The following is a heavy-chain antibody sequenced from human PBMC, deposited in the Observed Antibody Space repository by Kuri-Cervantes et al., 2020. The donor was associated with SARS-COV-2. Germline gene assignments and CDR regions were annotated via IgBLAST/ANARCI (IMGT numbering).Heavy chain of an antibody. CDR1: GYSTSSGYC. CDR3: ARERGVTMIVVVIDDAFDI. D-gene: IGHD3-22*01. V-gene: IGHV4-38-2*02. J-gene: IGHJ3*02. CDR2: IYYSGST. Sequence: SETLSLTCAVSGYSTSSGYCWGWIRQPPGKGLEWIGNIYYSGSTYYNPSLKSRVTISVDTSKNQFSLKLSSVTAADTAVYYCARERGVTMIVVVIDDAFDIWGQGTMVTVSS.